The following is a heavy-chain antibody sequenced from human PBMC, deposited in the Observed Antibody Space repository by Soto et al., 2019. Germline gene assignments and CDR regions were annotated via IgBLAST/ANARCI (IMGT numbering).Heavy chain of an antibody. D-gene: IGHD4-17*01. J-gene: IGHJ4*02. CDR2: IYHSGST. Sequence: PSETLSLTCAVSGGSISSGGYSWSWIRQPPGKGLEWIGYIYHSGSTYYNPSLKSRVTIPVDRSKNQFSLKLSSVTAADTAVYYCARAMTTVTTIDYWGQGTLVTVSS. V-gene: IGHV4-30-2*01. CDR1: GGSISSGGYS. CDR3: ARAMTTVTTIDY.